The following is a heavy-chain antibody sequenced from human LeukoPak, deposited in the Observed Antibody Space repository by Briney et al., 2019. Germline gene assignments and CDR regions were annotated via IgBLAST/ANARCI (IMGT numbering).Heavy chain of an antibody. CDR3: AREGQWLASDY. V-gene: IGHV3-74*01. Sequence: GGSLRLSCAASGFTFSSYWMHWVRQAPGRGLVWVSRINRDGSSTTYADSVKGRFTISRDNAKNTLYLQMNSLRAEDTAVYYCAREGQWLASDYWGQGTLATVSS. CDR1: GFTFSSYW. J-gene: IGHJ4*02. CDR2: INRDGSST. D-gene: IGHD6-19*01.